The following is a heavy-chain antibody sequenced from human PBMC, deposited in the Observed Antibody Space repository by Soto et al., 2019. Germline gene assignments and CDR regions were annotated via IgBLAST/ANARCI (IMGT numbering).Heavy chain of an antibody. CDR3: ARDRWGSYSFDS. D-gene: IGHD1-26*01. V-gene: IGHV1-69*01. J-gene: IGHJ5*01. CDR2: IIPVFGTA. CDR1: GGVFRNYA. Sequence: QVQLVQSGAEVKKPGSSVKVSCKASGGVFRNYAINWVRQAPGQGLEWMGGIIPVFGTADYPQKFQGRVTITADESTTIAYMELTRLKTEDTAVYFCARDRWGSYSFDSWGQGTLVTVAS.